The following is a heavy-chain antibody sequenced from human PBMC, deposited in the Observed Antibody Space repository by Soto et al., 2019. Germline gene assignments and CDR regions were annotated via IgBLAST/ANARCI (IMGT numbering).Heavy chain of an antibody. J-gene: IGHJ6*02. CDR2: IVVGTADT. V-gene: IGHV1-58*03. CDR1: GFAFSTSA. CDR3: AADPRNPHYYYGMDV. Sequence: QTQLLQSGPEVKKPGTSVKVSCRASGFAFSTSAVQWVRQARGQRLEWIGWIVVGTADTNYAQKFQERVTITTDSSTNTAYLELGSLRFDDTAVYYCAADPRNPHYYYGMDVWGQGTTVTVSS.